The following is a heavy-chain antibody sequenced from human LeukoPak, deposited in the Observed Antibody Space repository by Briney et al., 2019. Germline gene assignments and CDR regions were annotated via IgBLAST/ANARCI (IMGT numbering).Heavy chain of an antibody. Sequence: PGGSLRLSCAASGFTVSSNYMSWVRQAQGRGLEWVSVIYSGGSTYYADSVKGRFTISRDNSKNTLYLQMNSLRAEDTAVYYCARASGYSSSLELDYWGQGTLVTVSS. CDR2: IYSGGST. CDR1: GFTVSSNY. D-gene: IGHD6-13*01. CDR3: ARASGYSSSLELDY. V-gene: IGHV3-66*01. J-gene: IGHJ4*02.